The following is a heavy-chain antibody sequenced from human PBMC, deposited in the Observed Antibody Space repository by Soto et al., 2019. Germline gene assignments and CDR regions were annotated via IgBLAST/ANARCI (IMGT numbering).Heavy chain of an antibody. V-gene: IGHV3-15*01. D-gene: IGHD2-21*02. J-gene: IGHJ4*02. Sequence: GGSLRLSCAASGFTFSNAWMSWVRQAPGKGLEWVGRIKSKTDGGTTDYAAPVKGRFTISRDDSKNTLYLQMNSLKTEDTAVYSCTTDENCGGDCYFDYWGQGTLVTVSS. CDR3: TTDENCGGDCYFDY. CDR1: GFTFSNAW. CDR2: IKSKTDGGTT.